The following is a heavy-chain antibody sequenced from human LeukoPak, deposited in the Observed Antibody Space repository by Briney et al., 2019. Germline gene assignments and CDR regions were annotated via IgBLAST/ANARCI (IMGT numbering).Heavy chain of an antibody. J-gene: IGHJ4*02. D-gene: IGHD2-2*01. V-gene: IGHV1-24*01. CDR3: ATDILVPAAMKDY. Sequence: ASVKVSCKVSGYTXTELSMHGVRQAPGKGLEWMGGFDPEDGETIYAQKFQGRVTMTEDTSTDTAYMELSSLRSEDTAVYYCATDILVPAAMKDYWGQGTLVTVSS. CDR1: GYTXTELS. CDR2: FDPEDGET.